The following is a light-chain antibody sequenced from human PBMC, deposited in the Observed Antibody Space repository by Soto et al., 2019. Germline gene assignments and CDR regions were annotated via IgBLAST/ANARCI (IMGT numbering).Light chain of an antibody. J-gene: IGKJ1*01. Sequence: DIQMTQSPSSLSASVGDRVTITCRASQSISSYLNWYQHKPGKAPKLLIYAASSLQTGVPSRFSGSRSGTDFALTISSLQRDDFATYSCQQTDSFPRPFGQGTRWIS. CDR1: QSISSY. V-gene: IGKV1-39*01. CDR2: AAS. CDR3: QQTDSFPRP.